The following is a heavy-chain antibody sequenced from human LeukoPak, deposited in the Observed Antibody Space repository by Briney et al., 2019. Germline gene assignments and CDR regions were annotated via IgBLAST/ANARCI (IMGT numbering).Heavy chain of an antibody. J-gene: IGHJ5*02. V-gene: IGHV1-8*01. CDR3: ARPYSSSSGPFDP. CDR2: MNPNSGNT. Sequence: ASVKVSCKASGYTFTSYDINWVRQATGQGLEWMGWMNPNSGNTGYAQKFQGRVTVTRNTSISTAYMELSSLRSEDTAVYYCARPYSSSSGPFDPWGQGTLVTVSS. D-gene: IGHD6-6*01. CDR1: GYTFTSYD.